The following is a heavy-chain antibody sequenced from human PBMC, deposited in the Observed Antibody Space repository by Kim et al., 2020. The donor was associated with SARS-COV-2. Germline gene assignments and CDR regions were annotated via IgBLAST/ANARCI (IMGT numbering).Heavy chain of an antibody. CDR1: GYSFTSYW. CDR2: IYPGDSDT. J-gene: IGHJ6*02. V-gene: IGHV5-51*01. Sequence: GESVKISCKGSGYSFTSYWIGWVRQMPGKGLEWMGIIYPGDSDTRYSPSFQGQVTISADKSISTAYLQWSSLKASDTAMYYCARHTYYYGSGSYYTGGMDVWGQGTTVTVSS. D-gene: IGHD3-10*01. CDR3: ARHTYYYGSGSYYTGGMDV.